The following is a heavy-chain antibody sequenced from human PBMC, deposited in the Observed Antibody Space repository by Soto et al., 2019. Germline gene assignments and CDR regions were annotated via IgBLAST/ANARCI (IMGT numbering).Heavy chain of an antibody. CDR2: ISYDGIKK. D-gene: IGHD6-6*01. Sequence: QVQLVESGGGLVQPGRPLRLSCTASGFTFSRYGMHWVRQAPGKGLEWVAVISYDGIKKDFGESVKGRFTISRDNSKNTMYPQMESMLSADKAVYYCATEGPYVTSSSVDHWGQGILVIVSS. V-gene: IGHV3-30*03. CDR3: ATEGPYVTSSSVDH. CDR1: GFTFSRYG. J-gene: IGHJ4*02.